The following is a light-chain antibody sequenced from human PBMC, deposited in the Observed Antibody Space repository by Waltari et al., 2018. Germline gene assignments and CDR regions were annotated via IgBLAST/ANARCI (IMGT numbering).Light chain of an antibody. CDR3: MQRIQTPVT. J-gene: IGKJ4*01. Sequence: VMTQSPPSLSVSPGQPASLSCTSSQRLLHSDGKSYLCWYVQKPGQPPQLLIYEASNRFSGVPERFSGSGSGTLFTPKISRVEAEDVGIYYCMQRIQTPVTFGGGTKVEIK. CDR2: EAS. V-gene: IGKV2D-29*01. CDR1: QRLLHSDGKSY.